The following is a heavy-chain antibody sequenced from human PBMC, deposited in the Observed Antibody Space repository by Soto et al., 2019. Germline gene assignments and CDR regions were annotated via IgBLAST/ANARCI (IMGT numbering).Heavy chain of an antibody. V-gene: IGHV3-21*01. CDR3: ARDGGYCTNGVRYENYYYYGMDV. CDR2: ISSSSSYI. D-gene: IGHD2-8*01. J-gene: IGHJ6*02. Sequence: PXASLRLSCAASGFTVSSNYMSWVRQAPGKGLEWVSSISSSSSYIYYADSVKGRFTISRDNAKNSLYLQMNSLRAEDTAVYYCARDGGYCTNGVRYENYYYYGMDVWGQGTTVTVSS. CDR1: GFTVSSNY.